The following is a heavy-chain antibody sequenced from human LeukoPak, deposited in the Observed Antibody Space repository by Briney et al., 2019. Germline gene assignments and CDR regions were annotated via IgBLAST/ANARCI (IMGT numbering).Heavy chain of an antibody. V-gene: IGHV4-34*01. Sequence: SETLSLTCAVYGGSFSGYYWSWIRQPPGKGLEWIGEINHSGSTNYNPSLKSRVTISVDTSKNQFSLKLSSVTAADTAVYYCARGTSYYYDSSGPIDAFDIWGQGTMVTVSS. D-gene: IGHD3-22*01. CDR1: GGSFSGYY. CDR3: ARGTSYYYDSSGPIDAFDI. CDR2: INHSGST. J-gene: IGHJ3*02.